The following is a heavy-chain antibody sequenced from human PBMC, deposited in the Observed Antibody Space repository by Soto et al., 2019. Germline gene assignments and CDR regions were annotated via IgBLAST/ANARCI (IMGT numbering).Heavy chain of an antibody. CDR1: GGTLSSYA. D-gene: IGHD2-2*01. CDR3: AIGYCSSTSCSYYYYYGMDV. V-gene: IGHV1-69*13. Sequence: PSVTGSCKASGGTLSSYAISWVRQATGQGLEWMGGIIPIFGTANYAQKFQGRVTITADESTSTAYMELSSLRSEDTAVYYCAIGYCSSTSCSYYYYYGMDVWGQGTTVTVSS. CDR2: IIPIFGTA. J-gene: IGHJ6*02.